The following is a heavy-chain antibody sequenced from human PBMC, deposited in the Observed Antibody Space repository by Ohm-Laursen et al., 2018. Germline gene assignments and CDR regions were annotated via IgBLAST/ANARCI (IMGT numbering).Heavy chain of an antibody. Sequence: GTLSLTCSVSGGSISSYYWSWIRQPPGKGLEWIGYIYYSVSTNYNPSLKSRVTISVDTSKNQFFLKLSSVTAADTAVYYCARHPDYRSDRWFDPWGQGTLVSVSS. CDR2: IYYSVST. CDR3: ARHPDYRSDRWFDP. V-gene: IGHV4-59*08. D-gene: IGHD6-25*01. CDR1: GGSISSYY. J-gene: IGHJ5*02.